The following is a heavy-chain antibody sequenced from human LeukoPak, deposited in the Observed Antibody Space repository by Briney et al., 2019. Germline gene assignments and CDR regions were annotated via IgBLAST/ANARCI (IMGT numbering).Heavy chain of an antibody. V-gene: IGHV5-51*01. D-gene: IGHD2-2*01. CDR2: NYPGDSDT. CDR3: ARRQGCSSTSCPPDY. Sequence: GESLKISCRGSGYSFTTYWIGWVRPMPGKGLEWMGINYPGDSDTRYTPSFQGQVTMSADKSINTAYLQWSSLKASDTAMYYCARRQGCSSTSCPPDYWGQGTLVTVSP. CDR1: GYSFTTYW. J-gene: IGHJ4*02.